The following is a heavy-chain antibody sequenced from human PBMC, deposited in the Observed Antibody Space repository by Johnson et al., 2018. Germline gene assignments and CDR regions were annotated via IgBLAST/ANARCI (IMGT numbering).Heavy chain of an antibody. V-gene: IGHV1-69*01. Sequence: QVQLVESGAEVKKPGSSXKVSCKASGGTFSSYAISWVRQAPGQGLEWMGGIIPIFGTANYAQKFPGRVTITADESTSTAYMELSSLRSEDTAVYYCARDLKGGSGWYYYYGMDVWGQGTTVTVSS. D-gene: IGHD6-19*01. CDR3: ARDLKGGSGWYYYYGMDV. J-gene: IGHJ6*02. CDR1: GGTFSSYA. CDR2: IIPIFGTA.